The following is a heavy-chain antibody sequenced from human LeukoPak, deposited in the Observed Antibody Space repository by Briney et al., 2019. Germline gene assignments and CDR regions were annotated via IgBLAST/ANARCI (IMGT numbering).Heavy chain of an antibody. Sequence: SGTLSLTCAVSGDSVSSNNWWSWVRQPPGKGLEWIGEIYHSGSTYYNPSLKSRVTMSVDTSKNQFSLKLSSVTAADTAVYYCAGVAVAGTYAFDIWSQGTMVTVSS. CDR3: AGVAVAGTYAFDI. J-gene: IGHJ3*02. V-gene: IGHV4-4*02. CDR2: IYHSGST. D-gene: IGHD6-19*01. CDR1: GDSVSSNNW.